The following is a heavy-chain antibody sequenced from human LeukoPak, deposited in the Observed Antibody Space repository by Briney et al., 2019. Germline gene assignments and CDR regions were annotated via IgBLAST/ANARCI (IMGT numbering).Heavy chain of an antibody. Sequence: GGSLRLSCAASGFTFSSYSMNWVRQAPGKGLEWVSSISSSSSYIYYADSVKGRFTISRDNAKSSLYLQMNSLRAEDTAVYYCARVSGSYSGGVDYWGQGTLVTVSS. CDR2: ISSSSSYI. D-gene: IGHD1-26*01. V-gene: IGHV3-21*01. J-gene: IGHJ4*02. CDR1: GFTFSSYS. CDR3: ARVSGSYSGGVDY.